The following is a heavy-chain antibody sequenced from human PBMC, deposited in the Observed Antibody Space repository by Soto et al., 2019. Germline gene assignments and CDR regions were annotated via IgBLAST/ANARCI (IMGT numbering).Heavy chain of an antibody. CDR3: AKRVTMGYNPTKNWFDP. J-gene: IGHJ5*02. CDR2: ISGSGGST. Sequence: PGGSLRLSCAASGFTFSSYAMSWVRQAPGKGLEWVSAISGSGGSTYYADSVKGRFTISRDNSKNTLYLQMNSLRAEDTAVYYCAKRVTMGYNPTKNWFDPWGQGTLVTVSS. V-gene: IGHV3-23*01. D-gene: IGHD3-10*01. CDR1: GFTFSSYA.